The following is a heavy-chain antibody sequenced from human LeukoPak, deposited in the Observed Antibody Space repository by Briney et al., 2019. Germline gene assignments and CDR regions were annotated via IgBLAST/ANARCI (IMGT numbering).Heavy chain of an antibody. V-gene: IGHV6-1*01. CDR2: TYYRSKWQT. Sequence: SQTPSLTCAISGDSLSSNIAAWNWIRQSPSRGLEWLGRTYYRSKWQTEYAVSLKSRLTITPDTSKNQFSLHLNSVTPEDTAVYYCARDVDSGADYWGQGTLVTVSS. D-gene: IGHD4-17*01. CDR1: GDSLSSNIAA. CDR3: ARDVDSGADY. J-gene: IGHJ4*02.